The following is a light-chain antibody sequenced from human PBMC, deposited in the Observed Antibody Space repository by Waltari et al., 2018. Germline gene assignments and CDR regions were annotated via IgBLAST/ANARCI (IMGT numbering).Light chain of an antibody. J-gene: IGKJ2*01. V-gene: IGKV1-39*01. CDR2: AAS. CDR1: QSISSY. Sequence: DIQMTQSPSSLSAFVGDRVTITCRASQSISSYLNWYQEKPGKAPRLLIYAASSLQSGVPSRFSGRGSGTDFTLTISSLQPEDFATYYCQQSYSYWYTFGQGTKLEIK. CDR3: QQSYSYWYT.